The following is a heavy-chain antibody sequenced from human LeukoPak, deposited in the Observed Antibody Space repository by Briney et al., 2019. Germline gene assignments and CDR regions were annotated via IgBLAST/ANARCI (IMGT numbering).Heavy chain of an antibody. D-gene: IGHD3/OR15-3a*01. V-gene: IGHV3-64*01. CDR3: AREERGLAIDY. Sequence: PGGSLRLSCAASGFTFRNYAMHWVRQAPGKGLEYVSAISSSDGSTYYANSVKGRFTISRDNSKNTLYLQMGSLGVEDMAVYYCAREERGLAIDYWGQGTLVTVSS. J-gene: IGHJ4*02. CDR1: GFTFRNYA. CDR2: ISSSDGST.